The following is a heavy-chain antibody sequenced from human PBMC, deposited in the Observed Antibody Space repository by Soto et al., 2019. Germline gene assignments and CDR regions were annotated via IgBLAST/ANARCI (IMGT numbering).Heavy chain of an antibody. CDR2: SRDKAQGYSI. CDR3: VRERGPFDAFDI. V-gene: IGHV3-72*01. J-gene: IGHJ3*02. CDR1: GFTLSDHY. Sequence: GGSLRLSCAGSGFTLSDHYIDWVRQAPGKGLEWVGRSRDKAQGYSITYAASVKGRFTTSRDESKNSVYLQMNSLKTEDTAVYYCVRERGPFDAFDIWGQGTMGTV.